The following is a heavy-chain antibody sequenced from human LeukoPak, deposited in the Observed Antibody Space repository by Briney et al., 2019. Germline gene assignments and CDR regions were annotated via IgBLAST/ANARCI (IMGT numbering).Heavy chain of an antibody. CDR3: AKDIVQRWPHTTHDY. V-gene: IGHV3-20*04. J-gene: IGHJ4*02. CDR1: GFTFDDYG. D-gene: IGHD5-24*01. Sequence: GGSLRLSCAASGFTFDDYGMSWVRPTPGKGLEWGSGINLNVGITGYAHSVKGAFSISRDNAKHSLYLQMNSLRAEDTAVYYCAKDIVQRWPHTTHDYWGQGTLVTVSS. CDR2: INLNVGIT.